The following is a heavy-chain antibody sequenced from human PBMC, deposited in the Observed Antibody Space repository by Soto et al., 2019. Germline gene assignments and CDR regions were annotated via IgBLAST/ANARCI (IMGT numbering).Heavy chain of an antibody. V-gene: IGHV4-34*01. CDR2: INHSGAT. J-gene: IGHJ1*01. CDR1: GGSYSAYY. D-gene: IGHD3-22*01. CDR3: PRGSVDTVASSGFYEYFQ. Sequence: SETLSLTCAVYGGSYSAYYWSWIRQPPGKGLEWIGEINHSGATSYTPSLKSRVTISLDTSKSHFSRMLTSVTDADRAVYSFPRGSVDTVASSGFYEYFQ.